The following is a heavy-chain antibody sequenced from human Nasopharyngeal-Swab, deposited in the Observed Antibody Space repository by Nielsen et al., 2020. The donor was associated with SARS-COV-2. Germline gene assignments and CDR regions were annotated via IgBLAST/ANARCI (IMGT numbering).Heavy chain of an antibody. Sequence: GESLQISCTASGFSFNNYGVHWVRQAPGKGLEWVAIISYEGSIKHYADYVEGRFTISRDASKNTLYLQMNSLRPEDTAVYYCARRKEILWLGSQRHGMDVWGQGTTVTVSS. CDR3: ARRKEILWLGSQRHGMDV. CDR1: GFSFNNYG. CDR2: ISYEGSIK. J-gene: IGHJ6*02. D-gene: IGHD3-10*01. V-gene: IGHV3-30*03.